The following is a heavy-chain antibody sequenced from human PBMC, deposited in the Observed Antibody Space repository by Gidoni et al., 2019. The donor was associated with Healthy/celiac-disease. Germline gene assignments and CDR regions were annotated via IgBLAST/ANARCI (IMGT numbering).Heavy chain of an antibody. J-gene: IGHJ6*02. V-gene: IGHV1-69*09. CDR1: GGTFSSYA. CDR3: ARVRFLEDYYYGMDV. Sequence: QVQLVQSGAEVKKPGSSVKVSCKASGGTFSSYAISWVRQAPGQGLEWMGRIIPILGIANYAQKFQGRVTITADKSTSTAYMELSSLRSEDTAVYYCARVRFLEDYYYGMDVWGQGTTVTVSS. D-gene: IGHD3-3*01. CDR2: IIPILGIA.